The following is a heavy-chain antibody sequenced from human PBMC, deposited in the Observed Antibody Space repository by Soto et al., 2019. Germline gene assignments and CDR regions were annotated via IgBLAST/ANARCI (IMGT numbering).Heavy chain of an antibody. V-gene: IGHV3-15*07. CDR1: GFTFSNAW. J-gene: IGHJ6*02. CDR2: IKSKTDGGTT. CDR3: TTGGLRLGELSPNYYYYGMDV. D-gene: IGHD3-16*02. Sequence: GGSLRLSCAASGFTFSNAWMNWVRQAPGKGLEWVGRIKSKTDGGTTDYAAPVKGRFTISRDDSKNTLYLQMNSLKTEDTAVYYCTTGGLRLGELSPNYYYYGMDVWGQGTTVTVSS.